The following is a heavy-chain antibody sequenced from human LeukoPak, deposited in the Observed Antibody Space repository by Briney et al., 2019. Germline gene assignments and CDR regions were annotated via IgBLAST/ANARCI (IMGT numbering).Heavy chain of an antibody. CDR3: AASRDGYKSDY. Sequence: PSETLSLTCTASGGSISSYYWSWIRQPPGKGLEWIGYIYYSGSTNYNPSLKSRVTISVDTSKNQFSLKLSSVTAADTAVYYCAASRDGYKSDYWGQGTLVTVSS. CDR1: GGSISSYY. CDR2: IYYSGST. V-gene: IGHV4-59*01. J-gene: IGHJ4*02. D-gene: IGHD5-24*01.